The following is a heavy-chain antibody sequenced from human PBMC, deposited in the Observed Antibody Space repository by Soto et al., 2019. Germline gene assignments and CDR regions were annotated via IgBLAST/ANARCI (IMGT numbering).Heavy chain of an antibody. CDR1: GGSISSYY. J-gene: IGHJ5*02. V-gene: IGHV4-59*01. Sequence: SETLSLTCTVSGGSISSYYWSWIRQPPGKGLECIGYIYYSGSTNYNPSLKSRVTIAVDTSKNQFSLKLNSVTAADTAVYYCARLGANAYCGGDCYLDPWGQGTLVTVS. D-gene: IGHD2-21*02. CDR3: ARLGANAYCGGDCYLDP. CDR2: IYYSGST.